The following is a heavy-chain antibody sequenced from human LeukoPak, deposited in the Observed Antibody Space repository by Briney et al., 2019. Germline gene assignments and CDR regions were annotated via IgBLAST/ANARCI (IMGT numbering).Heavy chain of an antibody. J-gene: IGHJ3*02. CDR2: IYTSGST. Sequence: SETLSLTCTVSGGSISSYYWSWIRQPAGKGLEWIGRIYTSGSTNYNPSLKSRVTMSVDTSKNQFSLKLSSVTAADTAVYYCARDQDIVVVPAAIRAEFAFDIWGQGTMVTVSS. D-gene: IGHD2-2*02. CDR1: GGSISSYY. CDR3: ARDQDIVVVPAAIRAEFAFDI. V-gene: IGHV4-4*07.